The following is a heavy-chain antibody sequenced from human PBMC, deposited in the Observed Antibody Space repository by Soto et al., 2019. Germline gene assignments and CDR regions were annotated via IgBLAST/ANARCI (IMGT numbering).Heavy chain of an antibody. CDR2: IKNKANSYTT. CDR1: GFTFSDHY. V-gene: IGHV3-72*01. D-gene: IGHD6-25*01. CDR3: ARVRLGVTTRLFDY. J-gene: IGHJ4*02. Sequence: EVQLVESGGGLVQPGGSLRLSCAASGFTFSDHYMDWVRQAPGKGLEWVGRIKNKANSYTTEYAASVKGRFTISRDDSKNSLDLQMDSLKTEDTAVYYCARVRLGVTTRLFDYWRKGTLVTVSS.